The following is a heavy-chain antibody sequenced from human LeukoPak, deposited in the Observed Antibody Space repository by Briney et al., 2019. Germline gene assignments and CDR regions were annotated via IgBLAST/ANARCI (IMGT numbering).Heavy chain of an antibody. Sequence: SETLSLTCTVSGGSISSGNYYWSWIRQPAGKGLEWIGSIYHTGSTYYNPSLKSRVTISLNASNKQFSLRLSSVTAADTAVYYCARGSHPVTGTLGGYFDPWGQGTLVTVSS. CDR3: ARGSHPVTGTLGGYFDP. V-gene: IGHV4-39*02. CDR1: GGSISSGNYY. D-gene: IGHD6-19*01. J-gene: IGHJ4*02. CDR2: IYHTGST.